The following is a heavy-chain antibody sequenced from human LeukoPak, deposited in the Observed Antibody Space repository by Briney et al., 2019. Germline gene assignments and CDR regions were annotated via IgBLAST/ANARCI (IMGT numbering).Heavy chain of an antibody. D-gene: IGHD1-26*01. CDR1: GYTFTGYY. CDR3: ARDVADSGSYSMRFTDFDY. J-gene: IGHJ4*02. CDR2: INPNSVST. Sequence: ASVKVSCKASGYTFTGYYMHWVRQAPGQGLEWMGWINPNSVSTNYAQKFQGRVTMTRDTSISTAYMELRRLRSDDTGVYYCARDVADSGSYSMRFTDFDYWGEGALVTVSS. V-gene: IGHV1-2*02.